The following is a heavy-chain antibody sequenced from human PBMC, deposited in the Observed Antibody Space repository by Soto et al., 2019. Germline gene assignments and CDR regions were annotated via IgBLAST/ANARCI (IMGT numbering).Heavy chain of an antibody. D-gene: IGHD3-22*01. CDR3: ARDVGRYESSGYFYWYFDL. Sequence: EVQLVESGGGLVQPGGSLRLSCAASGFTFSDHYMDWVRQAPGKGLEWVGRTRNKANSYTTEYAASVKGRFTISRDDSKNPLDRQMNSLKAEDTAVYYCARDVGRYESSGYFYWYFDLWGRGTLVTVSS. J-gene: IGHJ2*01. V-gene: IGHV3-72*01. CDR2: TRNKANSYTT. CDR1: GFTFSDHY.